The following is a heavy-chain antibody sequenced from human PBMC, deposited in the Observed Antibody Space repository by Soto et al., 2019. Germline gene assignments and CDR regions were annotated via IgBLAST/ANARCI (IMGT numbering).Heavy chain of an antibody. Sequence: SETLCLTCTVSGGSIRSGGYYWSWIRQHPGKGLEWIGYIYYSGSTYYNPSLKSRVTISVDTSKNQFSLKLSSVTAADTAVYYCARVGRSLFDYWGQGTLVTVSS. CDR2: IYYSGST. J-gene: IGHJ4*02. V-gene: IGHV4-31*03. CDR1: GGSIRSGGYY. CDR3: ARVGRSLFDY.